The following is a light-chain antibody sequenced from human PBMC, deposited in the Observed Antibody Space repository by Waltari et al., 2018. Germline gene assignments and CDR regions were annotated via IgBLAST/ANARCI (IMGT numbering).Light chain of an antibody. Sequence: QTILTPPPSASGNPGPRVTISCSGTYSNVRNNVWNWYQPLTGTVPKILIYRNDQRAAGVPDRCSGSKSGTSASLATSGLRSEDDAHYFCASWDDSPSGRWVFGGGTKVTVL. CDR3: ASWDDSPSGRWV. CDR2: RND. J-gene: IGLJ3*02. V-gene: IGLV1-47*01. CDR1: YSNVRNNV.